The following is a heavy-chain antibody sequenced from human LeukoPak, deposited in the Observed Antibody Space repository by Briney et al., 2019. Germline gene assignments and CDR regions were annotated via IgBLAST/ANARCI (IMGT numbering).Heavy chain of an antibody. CDR2: IYYSGST. CDR1: GGSINNYY. D-gene: IGHD2-2*02. J-gene: IGHJ5*02. V-gene: IGHV4-59*12. CDR3: ARDQGIVVVPAAIRYNWFDP. Sequence: SETLSLTCTVSGGSINNYYWSWIRQPPGKGLEWIGYIYYSGSTNYNPSLKSRVTISLDTSKNQFSLKLSSVTAADTAVYYCARDQGIVVVPAAIRYNWFDPWGQGTLVTVSS.